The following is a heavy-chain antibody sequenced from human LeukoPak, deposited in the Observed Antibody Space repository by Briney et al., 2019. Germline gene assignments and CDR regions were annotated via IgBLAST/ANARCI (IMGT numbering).Heavy chain of an antibody. CDR1: GFTFSSYG. CDR3: AKPRFKVGATLFDY. Sequence: TGGSLRLSCAASGFTFSSYGMHWVRQAPGKGLEWVAVIWYDGSNKYYADSVKGRFTISRDNSKNTLYLQMNSLRAEDTAVYYCAKPRFKVGATLFDYWGQGTLVTVSS. D-gene: IGHD1-26*01. J-gene: IGHJ4*02. CDR2: IWYDGSNK. V-gene: IGHV3-33*06.